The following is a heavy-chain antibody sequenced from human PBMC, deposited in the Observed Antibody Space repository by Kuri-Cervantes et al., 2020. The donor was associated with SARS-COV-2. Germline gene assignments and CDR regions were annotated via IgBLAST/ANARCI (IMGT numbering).Heavy chain of an antibody. Sequence: SETLSLTCTVSGGSISGSSYYWGWIRQPPGKGLEWIGSIHYSGSTYYNPSLKTRVTISVDTPKNQFSLKLSSVTAADTAVYYCARQMMSSITIFGVVITRNWFDPWGQGTLVTVSS. J-gene: IGHJ5*02. CDR2: IHYSGST. CDR3: ARQMMSSITIFGVVITRNWFDP. D-gene: IGHD3-3*01. CDR1: GGSISGSSYY. V-gene: IGHV4-39*01.